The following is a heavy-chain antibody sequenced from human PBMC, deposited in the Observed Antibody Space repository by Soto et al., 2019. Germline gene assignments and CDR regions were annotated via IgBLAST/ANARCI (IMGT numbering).Heavy chain of an antibody. V-gene: IGHV4-30-2*01. CDR2: IYHSGST. D-gene: IGHD3-10*01. J-gene: IGHJ5*02. CDR3: AREGTLNWFDP. Sequence: DLEWIGYIYHSGSTYYNPSLKSRVTISVDRSKNQFSLKLSSVTAADTAVYYCAREGTLNWFDPWGQGTLVTVSS.